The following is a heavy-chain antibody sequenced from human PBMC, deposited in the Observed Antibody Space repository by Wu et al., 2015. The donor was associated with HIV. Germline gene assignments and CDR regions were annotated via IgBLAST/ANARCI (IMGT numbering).Heavy chain of an antibody. CDR3: ARDFTVGATWGVQTT. CDR1: GYTFTSYY. V-gene: IGHV1-46*01. D-gene: IGHD1-26*01. Sequence: QVQLVQSGAEVKKPGASVKVSCKASGYTFTSYYMHWVRQAPGQGLEWMGIINPSGGSTSYAQKFQGRVTMTRDTSTSTVYMELSSLRSEDTAVYYCARDFTVGATWGVQTTWGQGNAGHRLL. J-gene: IGHJ4*02. CDR2: INPSGGST.